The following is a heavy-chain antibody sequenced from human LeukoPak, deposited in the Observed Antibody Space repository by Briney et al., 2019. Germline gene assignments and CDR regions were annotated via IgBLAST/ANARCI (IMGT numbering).Heavy chain of an antibody. D-gene: IGHD5-24*01. J-gene: IGHJ4*02. V-gene: IGHV5-51*01. CDR1: GYSFTSYW. Sequence: GGSLQISCKGSGYSFTSYWIGWVRQMPGKGLEWMGIIYPGDSDTRYSPSFQGQVTISADKSISTAYLQWSSLKASDTAMYYCARHRGDGYNPYHGAIDYWGQGTLVTVSS. CDR3: ARHRGDGYNPYHGAIDY. CDR2: IYPGDSDT.